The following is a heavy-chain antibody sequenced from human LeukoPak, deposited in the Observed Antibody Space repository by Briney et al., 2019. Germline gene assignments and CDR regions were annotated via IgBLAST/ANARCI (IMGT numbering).Heavy chain of an antibody. CDR1: GYTFTGYY. D-gene: IGHD2-15*01. Sequence: GASVKVSCKASGYTFTGYYMHWVRQAPGQGLEWMGWINPNSGGTNYAQKFQGRVTMTRDTSISTAYMELSRLRSDDTAVYYCAREQGSIGYCSGGSCYLTYWGQGTLVTVSS. J-gene: IGHJ4*02. V-gene: IGHV1-2*02. CDR3: AREQGSIGYCSGGSCYLTY. CDR2: INPNSGGT.